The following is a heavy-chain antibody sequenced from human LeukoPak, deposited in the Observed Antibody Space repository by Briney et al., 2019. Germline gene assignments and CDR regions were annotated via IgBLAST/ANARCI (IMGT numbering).Heavy chain of an antibody. D-gene: IGHD1-26*01. CDR1: GYTFTGYY. CDR3: ARGRVGATNPEYYYYYMDV. CDR2: INPNSGGT. Sequence: EASVKVSCKASGYTFTGYYMHWVRQAPGQGLEWMGWINPNSGGTNYAQKFQGRVTMTRDTSISTAYMELSRLRSDDTAVYYCARGRVGATNPEYYYYYMDVWGKGTTVTVSS. J-gene: IGHJ6*03. V-gene: IGHV1-2*02.